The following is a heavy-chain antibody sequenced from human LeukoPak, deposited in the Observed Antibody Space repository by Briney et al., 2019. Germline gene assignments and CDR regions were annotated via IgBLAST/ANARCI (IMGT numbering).Heavy chain of an antibody. CDR2: ISSSSSYI. CDR1: GFTFSSYS. D-gene: IGHD6-13*01. Sequence: GGSLRLSCAASGFTFSSYSMNWVRQAPGKGLEWVSPISSSSSYIYYADSVKGRFTISRDNAKNSLYLQMNSLRAEDTAVYCCASTTAAGTYYYYMDVWGKGTTVTISS. J-gene: IGHJ6*03. CDR3: ASTTAAGTYYYYMDV. V-gene: IGHV3-21*01.